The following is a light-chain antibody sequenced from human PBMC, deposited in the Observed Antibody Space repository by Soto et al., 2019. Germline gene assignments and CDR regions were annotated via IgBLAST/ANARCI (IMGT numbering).Light chain of an antibody. V-gene: IGLV1-40*01. J-gene: IGLJ1*01. CDR2: ANN. CDR3: QSYDSSLSGFYV. Sequence: QSVLTRPPSVSGAPGQRVTISCTGSSSNIGAGYDVHWYQQLPGRAPKLLIYANNNRPSGVPDRFSGSRSGTSASLAITGLQAEDEADYSCQSYDSSLSGFYVFGTGTKVTVL. CDR1: SSNIGAGYD.